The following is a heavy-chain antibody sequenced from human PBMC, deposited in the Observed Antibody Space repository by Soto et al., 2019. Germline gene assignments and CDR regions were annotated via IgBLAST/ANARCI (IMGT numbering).Heavy chain of an antibody. CDR1: GGTFSSYG. V-gene: IGHV1-69*12. Sequence: QVQLVQSGAEVKKPGSSVKVSCKASGGTFSSYGISWVRQAPGQGLEWMGGIIPIFGTANYAQKFQGRVTXAADESTGTAYMELSRLRSEDTAVYDCARAVEQSDCSYGMDVWGQGTTVTVSS. CDR2: IIPIFGTA. CDR3: ARAVEQSDCSYGMDV. J-gene: IGHJ6*02.